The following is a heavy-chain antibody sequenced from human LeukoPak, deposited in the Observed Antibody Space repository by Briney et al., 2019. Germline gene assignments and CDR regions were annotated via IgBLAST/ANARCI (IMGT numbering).Heavy chain of an antibody. CDR2: INAGNGNT. Sequence: GASVKVSCKASGYTFTSYAMHWVRQAPGQRLKWMGWINAGNGNTKYSQKFQGRVTITRDTSASTAYMELSSLRSEDTAVYYCARNVVGAYAFDIWGQGTMVTVSS. J-gene: IGHJ3*02. CDR1: GYTFTSYA. D-gene: IGHD2-15*01. CDR3: ARNVVGAYAFDI. V-gene: IGHV1-3*01.